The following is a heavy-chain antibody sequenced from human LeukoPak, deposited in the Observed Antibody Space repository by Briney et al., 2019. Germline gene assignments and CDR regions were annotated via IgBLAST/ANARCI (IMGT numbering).Heavy chain of an antibody. J-gene: IGHJ4*02. CDR3: ARAGGSTVSHSDY. V-gene: IGHV3-21*01. CDR2: ISSSTSYI. D-gene: IGHD4-17*01. Sequence: GGSLRLSCAASGFTFSSYSMNWIRQAPGKGLEWVSSISSSTSYIYYADSVKGRFTISKDNAKNSLYLQMNSLRAEDTAVYYCARAGGSTVSHSDYWGQETLVTVSS. CDR1: GFTFSSYS.